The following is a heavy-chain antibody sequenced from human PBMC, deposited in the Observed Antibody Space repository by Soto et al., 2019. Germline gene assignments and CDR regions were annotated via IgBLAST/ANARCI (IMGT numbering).Heavy chain of an antibody. Sequence: GGSLRLSCAASGLTFSSYAMSWVRQAPGKGLEWVSTTSSSGTSRYYADSVKGRFTISRDNSKNTLYLQMNSLRAEDTAVYYCTPGRGMNDYSNYGFDPWGQGTLVTVSS. V-gene: IGHV3-23*01. J-gene: IGHJ5*02. CDR2: TSSSGTSR. D-gene: IGHD4-4*01. CDR1: GLTFSSYA. CDR3: TPGRGMNDYSNYGFDP.